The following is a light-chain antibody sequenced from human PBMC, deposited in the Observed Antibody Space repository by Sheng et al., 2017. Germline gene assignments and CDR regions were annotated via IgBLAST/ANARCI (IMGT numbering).Light chain of an antibody. CDR3: MQGTHWARS. J-gene: IGKJ2*03. CDR1: QSLVHSDGNTY. V-gene: IGKV2-30*02. CDR2: KVS. Sequence: DIILTQSPLSLPVTLGQPASISCRSSQSLVHSDGNTYLNWFQQRPGQSPRRLFYKVSYRDSGVPDRFSGSGSGSEFTLKISRVEAEDVGVYYCMQGTHWARSFGQGTRLEIK.